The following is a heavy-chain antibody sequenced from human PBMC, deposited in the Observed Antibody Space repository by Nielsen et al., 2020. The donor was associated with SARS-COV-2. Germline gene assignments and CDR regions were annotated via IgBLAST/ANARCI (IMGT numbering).Heavy chain of an antibody. CDR2: ISGGGST. CDR1: GFIFSSYT. J-gene: IGHJ4*02. D-gene: IGHD3-16*02. Sequence: GESLKISCVGSGFIFSSYTMHWVRQAPGKGLEWVSGISGGGSTFYAESVRGRFTVSRENFRNTLYLEMNSLRVEDTALYYCASEVGGSYRDFDHWGQGILVSVSS. V-gene: IGHV3-23*01. CDR3: ASEVGGSYRDFDH.